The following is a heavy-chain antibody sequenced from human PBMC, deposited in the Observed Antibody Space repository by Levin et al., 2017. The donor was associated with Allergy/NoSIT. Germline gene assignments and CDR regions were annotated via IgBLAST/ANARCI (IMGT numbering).Heavy chain of an antibody. CDR3: ASPSFMVRGVIQDYYYYMDV. V-gene: IGHV4-39*01. J-gene: IGHJ6*03. CDR1: GGSIRSSSYY. D-gene: IGHD3-10*01. Sequence: SQTPSLTCTVSGGSIRSSSYYWGWIRQPPGKGLEWIGSIYYSGSTYYNPSLKSRVTISVDTSKNQFSLKLSSVTAADTAVYYCASPSFMVRGVIQDYYYYMDVWGKGTTVTVSS. CDR2: IYYSGST.